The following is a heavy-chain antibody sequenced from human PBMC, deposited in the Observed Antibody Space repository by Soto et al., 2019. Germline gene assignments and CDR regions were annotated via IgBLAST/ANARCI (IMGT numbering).Heavy chain of an antibody. J-gene: IGHJ6*02. Sequence: QPGGSLRLSCAASGFTFSSYSMNWVRQAPGKGLEWVSYISSSSSTIYYADSVKGRFTISGDNAKNSLYLQMNSLRDEDTAVYYCARDREGCVGVAELYYYYGMDVWGQGTTVTVSS. D-gene: IGHD2-21*01. CDR2: ISSSSSTI. CDR1: GFTFSSYS. V-gene: IGHV3-48*02. CDR3: ARDREGCVGVAELYYYYGMDV.